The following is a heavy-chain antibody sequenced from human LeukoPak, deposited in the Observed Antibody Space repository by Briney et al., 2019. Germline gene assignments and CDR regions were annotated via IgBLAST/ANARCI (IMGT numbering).Heavy chain of an antibody. V-gene: IGHV4-39*01. Sequence: PSETLSLTCTVSGGSISSNSNYWAWVRQPPGRGLEWIGSNSYGGSTYYSPSLESRVTISVDTSKNQFSLRLSSVTAADTAVYYCARQALWFFDHWSQGTLVTVSS. CDR2: NSYGGST. D-gene: IGHD2-21*01. J-gene: IGHJ4*02. CDR1: GGSISSNSNY. CDR3: ARQALWFFDH.